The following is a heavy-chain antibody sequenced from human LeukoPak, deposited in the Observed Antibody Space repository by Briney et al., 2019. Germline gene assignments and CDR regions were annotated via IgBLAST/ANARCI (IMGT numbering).Heavy chain of an antibody. CDR2: IGTAGDT. J-gene: IGHJ4*02. D-gene: IGHD4-17*01. Sequence: GGSLRLSCAASGFTFSSYDMHWVRQATGKGLEWVSAIGTAGDTYYPGSVKGRFTISRENAKNSLYLQMNSLRAGDTAVYYCARGFYGDYGVEFDYWGQGTLVTVSS. V-gene: IGHV3-13*01. CDR1: GFTFSSYD. CDR3: ARGFYGDYGVEFDY.